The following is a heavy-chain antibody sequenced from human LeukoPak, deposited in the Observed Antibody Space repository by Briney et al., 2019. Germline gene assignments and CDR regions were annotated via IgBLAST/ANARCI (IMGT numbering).Heavy chain of an antibody. J-gene: IGHJ5*02. D-gene: IGHD2-2*02. Sequence: GASVKVSCKVSGYTLTELSIHWVRQAPGQGLEWMGGIIPVFGTSNYAQKFQGRVTITADESTRTAYMELSSLRSEDTAVYYCARVTGGRYCSTTSCYMRGWFDPWGQGTLVTVSS. V-gene: IGHV1-69*13. CDR1: GYTLTELS. CDR3: ARVTGGRYCSTTSCYMRGWFDP. CDR2: IIPVFGTS.